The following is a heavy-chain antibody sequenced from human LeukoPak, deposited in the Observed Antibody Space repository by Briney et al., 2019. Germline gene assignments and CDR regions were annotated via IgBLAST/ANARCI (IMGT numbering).Heavy chain of an antibody. Sequence: PGGSLSLSCAASGFSFSTTWMHWVRQVPGQGLVWVARITSDGTSISYAESVEGRFTIFRDNAKNTLYLQMNSLRVDDTAVYYCARDWFHAIDYWAREPWSPSPQ. D-gene: IGHD2/OR15-2a*01. CDR1: GFSFSTTW. CDR2: ITSDGTSI. CDR3: ARDWFHAIDY. V-gene: IGHV3-74*03. J-gene: IGHJ4*02.